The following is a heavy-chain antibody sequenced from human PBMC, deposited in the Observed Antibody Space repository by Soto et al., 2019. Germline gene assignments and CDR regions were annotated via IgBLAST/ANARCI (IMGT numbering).Heavy chain of an antibody. Sequence: QLQLHESGSGLVKPSQTLSLTCTVSGASITYGGYSWCWIRQTPGNGLEWIGYINHLETTFYNPSFESRLTLAIDRAKNQFSLHLNSMSAADRGVDFCARGGGSVSFDNWGQGILVTVSS. J-gene: IGHJ4*02. V-gene: IGHV4-30-2*01. CDR1: GASITYGGYS. CDR3: ARGGGSVSFDN. D-gene: IGHD1-26*01. CDR2: INHLETT.